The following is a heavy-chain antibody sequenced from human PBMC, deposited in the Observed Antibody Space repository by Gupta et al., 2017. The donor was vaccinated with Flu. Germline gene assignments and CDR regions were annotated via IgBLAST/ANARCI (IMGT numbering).Heavy chain of an antibody. D-gene: IGHD5-18*01. CDR2: IYTSGHP. Sequence: QVQLQESGPGLVKPSQTLSLTCTVSDNSVTSNGFYWSWFRQPAGKGLDGIGRIYTSGHPNYNPSLRSRVAMSVDTSKNEVALSLNSVSAADTAVYYCARGEDTARIFPTDAWGQGILVTVSS. CDR1: DNSVTSNGFY. J-gene: IGHJ5*02. V-gene: IGHV4-61*02. CDR3: ARGEDTARIFPTDA.